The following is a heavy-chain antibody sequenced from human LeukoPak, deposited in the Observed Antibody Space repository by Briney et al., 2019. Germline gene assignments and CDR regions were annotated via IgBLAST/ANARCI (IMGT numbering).Heavy chain of an antibody. D-gene: IGHD6-19*01. CDR1: GDSVSTNRAA. Sequence: SQTLSLPCVISGDSVSTNRAAWNWIRRSPSGGLEWQGRTYYRSKCHTDYAVSFQGRIVINADTSRNQFSLQVNSVAPADSAVYYCSRALLIPVGVWQWVGLDPWGRGTLVTVS. V-gene: IGHV6-1*01. CDR2: TYYRSKCHT. CDR3: SRALLIPVGVWQWVGLDP. J-gene: IGHJ5*02.